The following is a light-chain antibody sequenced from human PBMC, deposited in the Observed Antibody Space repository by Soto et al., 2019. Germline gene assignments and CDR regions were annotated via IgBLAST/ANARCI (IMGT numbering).Light chain of an antibody. CDR1: QSVNIN. V-gene: IGKV3D-15*01. CDR2: GAS. CDR3: QQYKDWPPLT. J-gene: IGKJ4*01. Sequence: EIAMTQSPVTLSASPGERVTLSCRASQSVNINLDWYQQRPGQAPRVLIYGASNRASGVPDRFSGSGSGTDFTLTSSSLEPDDFALYYCQQYKDWPPLTFGGGTRVEIK.